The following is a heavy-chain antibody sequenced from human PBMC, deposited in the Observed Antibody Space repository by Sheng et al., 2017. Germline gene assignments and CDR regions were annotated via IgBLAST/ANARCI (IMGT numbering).Heavy chain of an antibody. V-gene: IGHV3-21*01. J-gene: IGHJ4*02. D-gene: IGHD3-3*01. Sequence: EVQLVESGGGLVKPWGVPSRLSCAASGFTFSSYSMNWVRQAPGKGLEWVSSISSSSSYIYYADSVKGRFTISRDNAKNSLYLQMNSLRAEDTAVYYCARSTSITIFGVVIRTADLDYWGQGTLVTVSS. CDR2: ISSSSSYI. CDR3: ARSTSITIFGVVIRTADLDY. CDR1: GFTFSSYS.